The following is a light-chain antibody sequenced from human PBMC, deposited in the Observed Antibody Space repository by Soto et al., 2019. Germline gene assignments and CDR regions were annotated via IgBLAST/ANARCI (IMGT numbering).Light chain of an antibody. J-gene: IGKJ1*01. CDR2: WAS. V-gene: IGKV4-1*01. CDR1: QSVLSGSNRKNY. CDR3: QQYYTTPRT. Sequence: DLLRTLSPVSLSVSMGARATIHCKSSQSVLSGSNRKNYIAWYQQKAGQAPKLLIYWASTREAGVPDRFSGTGSGTESTLTISSLQAEALAVYYCQQYYTTPRTFGPGTKVDIK.